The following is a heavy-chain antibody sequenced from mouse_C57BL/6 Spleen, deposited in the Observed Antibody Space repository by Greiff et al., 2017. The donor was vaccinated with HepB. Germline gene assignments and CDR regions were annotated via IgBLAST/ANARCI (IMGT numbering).Heavy chain of an antibody. CDR1: GYTFTSYW. CDR3: ARRTTAPYFDY. D-gene: IGHD1-2*01. V-gene: IGHV1-69*01. Sequence: VQLQQPGAELVMPGASAKLSCKASGYTFTSYWMHWVKQRPGQGLEWIGEIDPSDSYTNYNQKFKGKSTLTVDKSSSTAYMQLSSLTSEDSAVYYCARRTTAPYFDYWGQGTTLTVSS. CDR2: IDPSDSYT. J-gene: IGHJ2*01.